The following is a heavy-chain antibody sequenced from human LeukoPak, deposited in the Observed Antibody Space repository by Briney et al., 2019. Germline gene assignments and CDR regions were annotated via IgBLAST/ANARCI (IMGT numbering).Heavy chain of an antibody. CDR1: GFTFSSYG. Sequence: PGGSLRLSCAASGFTFSSYGMHWVRRAPGKGLEWVAVIWYDGSNKFYADSVKGRFTISRDNSKNTLYLQMNSLRAEDTAVYYCARNQRYFDYWGQGTLVTVSS. V-gene: IGHV3-33*01. J-gene: IGHJ4*02. CDR2: IWYDGSNK. CDR3: ARNQRYFDY. D-gene: IGHD1-14*01.